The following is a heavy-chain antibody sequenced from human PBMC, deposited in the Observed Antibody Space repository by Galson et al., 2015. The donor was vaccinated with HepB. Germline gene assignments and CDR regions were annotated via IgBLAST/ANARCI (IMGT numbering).Heavy chain of an antibody. Sequence: SLRLSCAASGFTFSTYAMDWVRQAPGKGLEWVSIISYDGSNKYYADSVKGRFTISRDNSKNTLYLQMNSLRPEDTAVYYCAKDMSQVEMATTPDYWGQGTLVTVSS. J-gene: IGHJ4*02. D-gene: IGHD5-24*01. CDR2: ISYDGSNK. CDR3: AKDMSQVEMATTPDY. V-gene: IGHV3-30-3*01. CDR1: GFTFSTYA.